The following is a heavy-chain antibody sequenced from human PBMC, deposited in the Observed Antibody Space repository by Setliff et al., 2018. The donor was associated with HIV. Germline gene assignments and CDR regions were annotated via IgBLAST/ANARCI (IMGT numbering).Heavy chain of an antibody. J-gene: IGHJ4*02. CDR3: ARDLSYDYDRSSDTFDY. CDR1: GFTFSPYW. CDR2: INSDGTST. V-gene: IGHV3-74*03. D-gene: IGHD3-22*01. Sequence: GGSLRLSCAASGFTFSPYWMHWVRQAPGQGLVWVSRINSDGTSTTYADSVKGRFTISRDNAKNTLYLQMNSLRAEDTAVYYCARDLSYDYDRSSDTFDYWGQGTLVTVSS.